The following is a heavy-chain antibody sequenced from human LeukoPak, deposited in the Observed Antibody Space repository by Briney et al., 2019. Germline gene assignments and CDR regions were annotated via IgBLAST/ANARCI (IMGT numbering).Heavy chain of an antibody. D-gene: IGHD3-9*01. Sequence: GGSLRLSCAASGFTFSSNWMHWVRQAPGKGLVWVSRIDSDGSTTNLADSVKGRFTISRDNSKNTLYLQMNSLRAEDTAVYYCARDPLPYYDILTGPYWGQGTLVTVSS. CDR2: IDSDGSTT. J-gene: IGHJ4*02. V-gene: IGHV3-74*01. CDR3: ARDPLPYYDILTGPY. CDR1: GFTFSSNW.